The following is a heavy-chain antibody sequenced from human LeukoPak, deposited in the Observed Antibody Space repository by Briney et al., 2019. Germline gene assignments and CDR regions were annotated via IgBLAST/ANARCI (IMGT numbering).Heavy chain of an antibody. D-gene: IGHD4-23*01. V-gene: IGHV1-46*01. CDR2: INPSGGST. CDR1: GYTFTSYY. CDR3: ARDRGTTVVTPDYYMDV. J-gene: IGHJ6*03. Sequence: ASVKVSCKASGYTFTSYYMHWVRQAPGQGLEWMGIINPSGGSTSYAQKFQGRVTMTRDTSTNTVYMELSSLRAEDTAVYYCARDRGTTVVTPDYYMDVWGKGTTVTVSS.